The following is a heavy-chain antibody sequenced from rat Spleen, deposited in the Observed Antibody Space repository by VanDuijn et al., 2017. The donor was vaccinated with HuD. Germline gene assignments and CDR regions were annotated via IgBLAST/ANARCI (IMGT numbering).Heavy chain of an antibody. CDR2: ISPRGGNT. CDR3: VRQDTSGYSNWFTY. Sequence: EVQLVESGGGLVQPGRSLKLSCAASGFTFSNYGMAWVRQDSTKGLEWVASISPRGGNTYYRDSVKGRFTVSRDNAKSTLYLQMDSLRSEDTATFYCVRQDTSGYSNWFTYWGQGTLVTVSS. D-gene: IGHD4-3*01. V-gene: IGHV5S13*01. J-gene: IGHJ3*01. CDR1: GFTFSNYG.